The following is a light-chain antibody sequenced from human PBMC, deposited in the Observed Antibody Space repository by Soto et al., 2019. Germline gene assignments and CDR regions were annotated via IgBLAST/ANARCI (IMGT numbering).Light chain of an antibody. J-gene: IGLJ1*01. CDR3: SSYTSSSPFYV. CDR2: DVS. Sequence: QSALTQPASVSGSPGQSITISCIGTSSDVGGYNYVSWYQQHPGKAPKLMIYDVSNRPSGVSNRFSGSKSGNTASLTISGLQAEDEADYYCSSYTSSSPFYVFGTGTKLTVL. CDR1: SSDVGGYNY. V-gene: IGLV2-14*01.